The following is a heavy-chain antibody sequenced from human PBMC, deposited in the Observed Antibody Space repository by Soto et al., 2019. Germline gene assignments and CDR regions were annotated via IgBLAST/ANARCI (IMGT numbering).Heavy chain of an antibody. Sequence: GGSLRLSCSVFGFTFSNSYMQWVRQTPEKGLQYVSSISENGDITYYPDSVKGRFTISRDSSKSTVYLQMSSLRIEDTGVSYWVKDRFVNFWAQGVLVTVSS. CDR1: GFTFSNSY. CDR2: ISENGDIT. J-gene: IGHJ4*02. CDR3: VKDRFVNF. V-gene: IGHV3-64D*06. D-gene: IGHD3-16*02.